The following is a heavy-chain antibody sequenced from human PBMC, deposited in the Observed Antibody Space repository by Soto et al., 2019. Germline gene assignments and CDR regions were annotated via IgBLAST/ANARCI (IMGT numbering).Heavy chain of an antibody. CDR2: IKEDGSEI. CDR3: ARDIGFDYVX. J-gene: IGHJ4*02. D-gene: IGHD3-16*01. V-gene: IGHV3-7*01. CDR1: GFNVMSYW. Sequence: AGSLRLSCAVSGFNVMSYWMSWVRQAPGKGLEWVASIKEDGSEIYYLHSVRVRFSISRDSAGNALHLTMNYLSAEDTGVYFCARDIGFDYVXWGQGTLFTVSX.